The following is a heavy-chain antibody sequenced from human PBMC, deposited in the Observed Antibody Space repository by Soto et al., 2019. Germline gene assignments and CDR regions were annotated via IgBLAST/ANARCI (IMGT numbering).Heavy chain of an antibody. CDR3: NRAWGGWSSWYMLPYFDY. V-gene: IGHV4-39*01. J-gene: IGHJ4*02. Sequence: QLQLQESGPGLVKPSETLSLTCTVSGGSISSSSYYWGWIRQPPGKGLEWIGSIYYSGSTYYNPSLKSRVTISVDTSNNQFSLKLSSVTAADTAVYYCNRAWGGWSSWYMLPYFDYWGQGTLVTVSS. CDR2: IYYSGST. D-gene: IGHD6-13*01. CDR1: GGSISSSSYY.